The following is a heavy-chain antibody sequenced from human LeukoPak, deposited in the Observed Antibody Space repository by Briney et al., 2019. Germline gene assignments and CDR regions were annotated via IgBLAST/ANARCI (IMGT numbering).Heavy chain of an antibody. Sequence: GASVKVSCKASGYTFTSYDINWVRQATGQGLEWMGWVNPNSGNTDYAQKFQGRDTMTRNTSISTAYMELSSLRSEDTAVYYCARGLSSGWYSDYWGQGTLVTVSS. J-gene: IGHJ4*02. V-gene: IGHV1-8*01. CDR1: GYTFTSYD. CDR3: ARGLSSGWYSDY. D-gene: IGHD6-19*01. CDR2: VNPNSGNT.